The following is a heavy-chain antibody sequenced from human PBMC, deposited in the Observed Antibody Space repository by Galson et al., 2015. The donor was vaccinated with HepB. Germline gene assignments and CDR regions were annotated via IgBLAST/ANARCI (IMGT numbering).Heavy chain of an antibody. J-gene: IGHJ5*02. CDR1: GFIFRHHA. CDR3: VKEGAWFGGDWFDP. V-gene: IGHV3-23*01. D-gene: IGHD3-16*01. CDR2: INGRGSTR. Sequence: SLRLSCAGSGFIFRHHAMAWIRQAPGKGLEWVSGINGRGSTRSYSDAVKGRFSISRDNSKDTVFLQMANLRPEDTAVYYCVKEGAWFGGDWFDPWGQGALVTVS.